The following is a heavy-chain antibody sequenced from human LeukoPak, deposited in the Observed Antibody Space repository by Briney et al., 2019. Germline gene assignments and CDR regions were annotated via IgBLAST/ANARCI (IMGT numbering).Heavy chain of an antibody. Sequence: GGSLRLSCAASGFTFTNAWMSWVRQAPGKGLEWVSAISGSGGSTYYADSVKGRFTISRDNSKNTLYLQMNSLRAEDTAVYYCAKDQWLLFSNYYMDVWGKGTTVTVSS. CDR2: ISGSGGST. J-gene: IGHJ6*03. V-gene: IGHV3-23*01. CDR3: AKDQWLLFSNYYMDV. CDR1: GFTFTNAW. D-gene: IGHD3-3*01.